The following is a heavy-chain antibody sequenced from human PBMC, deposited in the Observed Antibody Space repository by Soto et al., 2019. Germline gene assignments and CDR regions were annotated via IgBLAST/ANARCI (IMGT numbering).Heavy chain of an antibody. J-gene: IGHJ5*02. Sequence: SETLSLTCTVSGGSISSYYWSWIRQPPGKGLEWIGYIYYSGSTNYNPSLKSRVTISVDTSKNQFSLKLSSVTAADTAVYYCARRGIGIGLELRENNWFDPWGQGTLVTVSS. D-gene: IGHD1-7*01. V-gene: IGHV4-59*08. CDR1: GGSISSYY. CDR3: ARRGIGIGLELRENNWFDP. CDR2: IYYSGST.